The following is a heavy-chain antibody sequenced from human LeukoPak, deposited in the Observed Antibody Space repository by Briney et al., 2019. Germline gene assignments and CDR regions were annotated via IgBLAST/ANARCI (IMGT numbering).Heavy chain of an antibody. CDR1: GFTFSSYG. D-gene: IGHD3-16*02. CDR3: AKLYDYVWGSYRWTRDYFDY. V-gene: IGHV3-30*18. Sequence: GGSLRLSCAASGFTFSSYGMHWVRQAPGKGLEWVAVISYDGSNKYYADSVKGRFTISRDNSKNTLYLQMNSLRAEDTAVYYCAKLYDYVWGSYRWTRDYFDYWGQGTLVTVSS. CDR2: ISYDGSNK. J-gene: IGHJ4*02.